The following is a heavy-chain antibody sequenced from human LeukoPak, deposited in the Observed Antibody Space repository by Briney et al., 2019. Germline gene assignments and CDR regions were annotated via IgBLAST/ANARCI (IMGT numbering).Heavy chain of an antibody. CDR2: IYYSGST. J-gene: IGHJ4*02. CDR3: ARHLWHYYDSSGYHLDY. CDR1: GGSISSSSYY. Sequence: SETLSLTCTVSGGSISSSSYYWGWIRQPPGKGLEWIGSIYYSGSTYYNPSLKSRVTISVDTSKNQFSLKLSSVTAADTAVYYCARHLWHYYDSSGYHLDYWGQGTLVTVSS. V-gene: IGHV4-39*01. D-gene: IGHD3-22*01.